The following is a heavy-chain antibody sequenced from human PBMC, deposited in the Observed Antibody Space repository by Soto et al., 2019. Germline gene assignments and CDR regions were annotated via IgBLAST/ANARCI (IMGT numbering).Heavy chain of an antibody. CDR1: GDSIGGVGY. V-gene: IGHV4-31*03. Sequence: TSETLSLTCTVSGDSIGGVGYWSWIRQFPGRGLEWIGCISSSGSTYYNPALNNRISLSLDTSQNQFSLKLLSVTAANTAIYYCARSGVTGIVIPSHWFDPWGQGTLVTVSS. CDR2: ISSSGST. J-gene: IGHJ5*02. CDR3: ARSGVTGIVIPSHWFDP. D-gene: IGHD2-21*02.